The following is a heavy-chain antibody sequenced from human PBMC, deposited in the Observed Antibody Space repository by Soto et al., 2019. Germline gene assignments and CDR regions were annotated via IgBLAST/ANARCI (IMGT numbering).Heavy chain of an antibody. J-gene: IGHJ4*02. Sequence: GGSLRLSCAASGFTFSRYSMNWVRQAPGKGLEWLSYTDSSSKTIYYADSVKGRFIISRDNAKNSLYLQMNSLRDEDTAVYYCARGGVATIFGDSWGQGTLVTVSS. V-gene: IGHV3-48*02. CDR1: GFTFSRYS. CDR3: ARGGVATIFGDS. CDR2: TDSSSKTI. D-gene: IGHD5-12*01.